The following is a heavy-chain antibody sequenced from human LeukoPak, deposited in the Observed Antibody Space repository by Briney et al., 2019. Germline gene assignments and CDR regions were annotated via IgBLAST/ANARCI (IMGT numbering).Heavy chain of an antibody. J-gene: IGHJ6*03. V-gene: IGHV4-39*01. Sequence: SETLSLTCTVSGGSISSSSYYWGWIRQPPGKGLEWIGSIYYSGSTYYNPSLKSRVTISVDTSKNQFSLKLSSVTAADTAVYYCARHPSGWLLSWQFYYMDVWGKGTTVTVSS. CDR1: GGSISSSSYY. CDR3: ARHPSGWLLSWQFYYMDV. CDR2: IYYSGST. D-gene: IGHD3-3*01.